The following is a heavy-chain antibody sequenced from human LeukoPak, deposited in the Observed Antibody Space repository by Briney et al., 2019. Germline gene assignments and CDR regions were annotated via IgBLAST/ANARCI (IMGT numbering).Heavy chain of an antibody. Sequence: SETLSLTCTVSGGSISRDYWSWIRQPPGKGLEWIGYIYYTGSTNYNPSLNSRVTISLETSKNQFSLNLSSVTAADTAVYYCARDQVDYDTPDHFDYWGKGTLVTVSS. J-gene: IGHJ4*02. CDR3: ARDQVDYDTPDHFDY. D-gene: IGHD3-22*01. V-gene: IGHV4-59*01. CDR1: GGSISRDY. CDR2: IYYTGST.